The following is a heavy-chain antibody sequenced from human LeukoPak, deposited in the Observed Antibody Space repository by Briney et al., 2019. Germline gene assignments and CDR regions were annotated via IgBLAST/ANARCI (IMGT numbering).Heavy chain of an antibody. Sequence: GGSLRLSCAASGYSFSNYDRHWVRQVTGEGLEWVSHIYTAGDTYSPGSVKGRVTLSRINAKSSLYLQMNRLTAGDTTVYYCAREDASGFDLWGRGTLVTVSS. CDR3: AREDASGFDL. J-gene: IGHJ2*01. CDR2: IYTAGDT. CDR1: GYSFSNYD. D-gene: IGHD3-10*01. V-gene: IGHV3-13*01.